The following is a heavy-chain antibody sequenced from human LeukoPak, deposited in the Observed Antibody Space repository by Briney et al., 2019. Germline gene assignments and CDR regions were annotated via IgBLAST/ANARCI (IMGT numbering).Heavy chain of an antibody. CDR2: VSSGSSSR. CDR1: GFTFNTFD. D-gene: IGHD1-20*01. J-gene: IGHJ4*02. V-gene: IGHV3-48*01. CDR3: ARGNWFVDY. Sequence: GGSLRLSCAASGFTFNTFDMTWVRQAPGKGQEWVSYVSSGSSSRYYADSVKGRFTISRDNAKKSLFLQMNSLRADDTAVYYCARGNWFVDYWGQGTLVTVSS.